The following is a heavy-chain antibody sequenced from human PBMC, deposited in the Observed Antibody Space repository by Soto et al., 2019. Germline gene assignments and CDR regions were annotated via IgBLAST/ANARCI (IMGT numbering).Heavy chain of an antibody. CDR3: AHRAKSRDNYGWGV. CDR2: IYWDDDK. Sequence: QITLKESGPTLVKPTQTLTLTCTFSGFSLTTNGVGVGWIRQPPGKALEWLAVIYWDDDKRYSPSLNRRLTITKDTSKNPVVLTMTNMDSVDTATYYCAHRAKSRDNYGWGVWGQGTLVTVSS. CDR1: GFSLTTNGVG. D-gene: IGHD3-10*01. V-gene: IGHV2-5*02. J-gene: IGHJ4*02.